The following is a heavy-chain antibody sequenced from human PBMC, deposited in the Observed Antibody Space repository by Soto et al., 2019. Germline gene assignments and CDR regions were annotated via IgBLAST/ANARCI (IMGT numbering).Heavy chain of an antibody. D-gene: IGHD3-9*01. J-gene: IGHJ4*02. CDR2: IYASGAT. V-gene: IGHV4-59*01. CDR3: ARPHSFDGNIYHYYFDF. Sequence: PSETLSLTCTVSGGSIITYYWSWIRQPPGGTLEWIGYIYASGATTYNPSLESRVPMSVDMPNNEFSLELTSLTAAETAVYYCARPHSFDGNIYHYYFDFWGQGSLVTVSS. CDR1: GGSIITYY.